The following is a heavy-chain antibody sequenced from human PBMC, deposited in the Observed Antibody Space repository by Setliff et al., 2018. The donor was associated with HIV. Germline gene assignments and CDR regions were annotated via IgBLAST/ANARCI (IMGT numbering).Heavy chain of an antibody. CDR1: GFTFSSYA. CDR2: ISGSGGRT. V-gene: IGHV3-23*01. D-gene: IGHD3-22*01. J-gene: IGHJ4*02. Sequence: GGSLRLSCAASGFTFSSYAMSWVRQAPGKGLEWVSTISGSGGRTYYTDSVKGRFTISRDNSKNTLYLQMNSLRAEDTAVYHCAKELAASGLGYFDSWGRGILVTVSS. CDR3: AKELAASGLGYFDS.